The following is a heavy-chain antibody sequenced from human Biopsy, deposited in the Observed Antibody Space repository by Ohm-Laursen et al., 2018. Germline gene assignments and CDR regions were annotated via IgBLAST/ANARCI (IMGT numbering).Heavy chain of an antibody. CDR2: ITASGASV. D-gene: IGHD1-20*01. J-gene: IGHJ3*01. CDR1: GLIFSDYY. CDR3: AISNPASNYKWNDQDEALDF. V-gene: IGHV3-11*01. Sequence: GSLRLSCAASGLIFSDYYMSWVRQAPGKGLEWISYITASGASVYYTDSVKGRFTISRDNAKNSLYLQMNSLRAEGTAVYFCAISNPASNYKWNDQDEALDFWGQGTMVTVSS.